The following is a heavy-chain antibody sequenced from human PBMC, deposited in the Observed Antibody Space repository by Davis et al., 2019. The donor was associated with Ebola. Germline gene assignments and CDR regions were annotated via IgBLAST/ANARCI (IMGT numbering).Heavy chain of an antibody. Sequence: ASVKVSCKASGYTFTGHFINWVRQAPGQGLEWMGRSNSNSGDTNYAQKFQGRVTMTRDTSISTAYMELRSLRSDDTAVYYCARGGGSTQSGIDYWGQGTLVTVSS. CDR3: ARGGGSTQSGIDY. V-gene: IGHV1-2*06. CDR2: SNSNSGDT. CDR1: GYTFTGHF. J-gene: IGHJ4*02. D-gene: IGHD3-10*01.